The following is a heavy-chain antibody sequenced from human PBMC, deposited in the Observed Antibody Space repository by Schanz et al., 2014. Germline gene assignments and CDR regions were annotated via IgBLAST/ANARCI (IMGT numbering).Heavy chain of an antibody. CDR2: MNESHSTI. Sequence: VQLVESGGGVVQPGGSLRLSCAASGFSFSSYAMGWVRQAPGKGLEWVSAMNESHSTIYYADSVRGRFTISRDNAENTLFLQMNSLRAEDTAVYYCARDHTTESYYSAERPIDYWGQGTLLTVSS. V-gene: IGHV3-23*04. D-gene: IGHD1-26*01. J-gene: IGHJ4*02. CDR3: ARDHTTESYYSAERPIDY. CDR1: GFSFSSYA.